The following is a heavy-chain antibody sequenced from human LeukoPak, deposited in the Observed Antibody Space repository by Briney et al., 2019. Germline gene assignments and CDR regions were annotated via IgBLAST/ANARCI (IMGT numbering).Heavy chain of an antibody. CDR3: ARILCHSHDY. J-gene: IGHJ4*02. CDR1: GFTFSDYY. CDR2: INTGNNI. V-gene: IGHV3-11*01. Sequence: GGSLRLSCAASGFTFSDYYMSWIRQAPGRGLEWLSNINTGNNIYYADSVKGRFTISRDNAKNSLYLHMNSLRAEDTAVYYCARILCHSHDYWGRGTLVTVS. D-gene: IGHD3-9*01.